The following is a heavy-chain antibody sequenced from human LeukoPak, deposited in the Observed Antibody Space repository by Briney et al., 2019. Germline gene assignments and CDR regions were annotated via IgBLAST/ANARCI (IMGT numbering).Heavy chain of an antibody. CDR3: ARAPYYYDSSGYYSDV. Sequence: GASVKVSCKASGGTFSSYTISWVRQAPGQGLEWMGRIIPILGIANYAQKFQGRVTITADKSTSTACMELSSLRSEDTAVYYCARAPYYYDSSGYYSDVWGQGTTVTVSS. D-gene: IGHD3-22*01. V-gene: IGHV1-69*02. CDR1: GGTFSSYT. CDR2: IIPILGIA. J-gene: IGHJ6*02.